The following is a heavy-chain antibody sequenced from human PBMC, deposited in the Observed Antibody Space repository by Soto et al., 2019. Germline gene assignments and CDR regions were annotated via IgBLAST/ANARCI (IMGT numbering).Heavy chain of an antibody. V-gene: IGHV1-8*01. CDR1: GYTFTSYD. CDR2: MNPNSGNT. J-gene: IGHJ6*03. D-gene: IGHD1-1*01. CDR3: ARGRGTSPNYYMDV. Sequence: GASVKVSCKASGYTFTSYDINWVRQATGQGLEWMGWMNPNSGNTGYAQKFQGRVTMTRNTSISTAYMELGSLRSEDTAVYYCARGRGTSPNYYMDVWGKGTTVTVSS.